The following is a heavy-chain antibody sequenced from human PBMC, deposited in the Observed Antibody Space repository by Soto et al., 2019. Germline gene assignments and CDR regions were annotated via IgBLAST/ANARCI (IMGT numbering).Heavy chain of an antibody. CDR3: ARGGCGSTSCYAVDY. CDR1: GGSVSDNY. CDR2: INHSGST. Sequence: QVQLQQWGAGLLKPSETLSLTCAVYGGSVSDNYWSWIRQPPGKGLEWIGEINHSGSTNYNPSLKSRVTIXXDXSXTQFSLKLSSVTAADTAVYYCARGGCGSTSCYAVDYWGQGTLVTVSP. V-gene: IGHV4-34*01. J-gene: IGHJ4*02. D-gene: IGHD2-2*01.